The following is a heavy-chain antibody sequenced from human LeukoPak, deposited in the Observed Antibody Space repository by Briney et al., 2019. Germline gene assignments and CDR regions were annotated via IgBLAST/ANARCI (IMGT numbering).Heavy chain of an antibody. CDR1: GFSFPNYG. V-gene: IGHV1-18*01. CDR3: ARDYQLPSGPDLFDI. J-gene: IGHJ3*02. D-gene: IGHD1-1*01. CDR2: ITAYDGDT. Sequence: GASVKVSCKASGFSFPNYGISWVRQAPGQGLEWIGWITAYDGDTNYAQKFQDRVTMATDTSTSTASMELWSLRSDYTAVYYCARDYQLPSGPDLFDIWGQGTVVTVSS.